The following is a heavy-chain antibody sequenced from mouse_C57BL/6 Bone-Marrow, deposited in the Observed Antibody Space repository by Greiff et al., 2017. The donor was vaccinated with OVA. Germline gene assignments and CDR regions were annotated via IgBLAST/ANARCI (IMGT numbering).Heavy chain of an antibody. V-gene: IGHV1-31*01. J-gene: IGHJ2*01. CDR3: GSGKGIDY. CDR2: IYPSNGVS. Sequence: EVKLVESGPELVKPGASVKISCKASGYSFTGYYMHWVKQSHVNILDWIGYIYPSNGVSGYHQKVKGKATLTVDKSSSTAYMELRSLTSEDSAVCDCGSGKGIDYWGQGTTLTVSS. D-gene: IGHD3-3*01. CDR1: GYSFTGYY.